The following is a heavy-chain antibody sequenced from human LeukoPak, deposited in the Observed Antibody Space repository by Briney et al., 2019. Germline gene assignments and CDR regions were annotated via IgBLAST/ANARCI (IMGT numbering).Heavy chain of an antibody. V-gene: IGHV4-34*01. CDR1: GGSFSGYY. CDR3: ARKDDSSGPYFDY. Sequence: PSETLSLTCAVNGGSFSGYYWSWIRQPPGKGLEWIGEINHSGSTNYNPSLKSRVTISVDTSKNQFSLKLSSVTAADTAVYYCARKDDSSGPYFDYWGQGTLVTVSS. J-gene: IGHJ4*02. CDR2: INHSGST. D-gene: IGHD3-22*01.